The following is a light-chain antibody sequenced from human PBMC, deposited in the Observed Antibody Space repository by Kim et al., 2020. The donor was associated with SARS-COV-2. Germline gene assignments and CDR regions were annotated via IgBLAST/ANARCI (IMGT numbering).Light chain of an antibody. Sequence: DIQMTQSPSTLSASVGDRVTITCRGSQNISTWLVWYQQKTGKAPKVLIYDASTLKSGVPSRFTGSGSGTEFTLTISSLQPDDYATYYCQQYNRHFGQGTKLEI. CDR2: DAS. CDR3: QQYNRH. J-gene: IGKJ2*01. CDR1: QNISTW. V-gene: IGKV1-5*01.